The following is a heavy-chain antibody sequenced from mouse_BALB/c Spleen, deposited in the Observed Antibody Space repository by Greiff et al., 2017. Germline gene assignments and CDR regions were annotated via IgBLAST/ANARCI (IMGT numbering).Heavy chain of an antibody. CDR2: ISYSGST. J-gene: IGHJ1*01. V-gene: IGHV3-8*02. CDR1: GDSITSGY. Sequence: EVQLQQSGPSLVKPSQTLSLTCSVTGDSITSGYWNWIRKFPGNKLEYMGYISYSGSTYYNPSLKSRISITRDTSKNQYYLQLNSVTTEDTATYYCARLIYYYGSRYFDVWGAGTTVTVSA. D-gene: IGHD1-1*01. CDR3: ARLIYYYGSRYFDV.